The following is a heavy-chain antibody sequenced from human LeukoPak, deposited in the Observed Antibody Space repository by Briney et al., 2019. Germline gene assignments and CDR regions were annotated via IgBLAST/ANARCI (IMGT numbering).Heavy chain of an antibody. CDR1: GGSISSYY. CDR2: IYYSGST. J-gene: IGHJ6*03. V-gene: IGHV4-59*01. CDR3: AREAQDYYGSGSSNYYYYMDV. D-gene: IGHD3-10*01. Sequence: SETLSLTCTVSGGSISSYYWSWIRQPPGKGLEWIGYIYYSGSTNYNPSLKSRVTISVDTSKNQFSLKLSSVTAADTAVYYCAREAQDYYGSGSSNYYYYMDVWGKGATVTVSS.